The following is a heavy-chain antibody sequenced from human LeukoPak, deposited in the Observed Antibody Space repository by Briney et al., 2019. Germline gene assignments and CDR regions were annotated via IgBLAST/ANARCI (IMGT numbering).Heavy chain of an antibody. D-gene: IGHD3-22*01. CDR2: ISSSSSYI. CDR3: ARTTYYYDSSGYSALDI. Sequence: PGGSLRLSCAASGFTFSSYSMNWVRQAPGKGLEWVSSISSSSSYIYYADSVKGRFTISRDNAKNSLYLQMNSLRAEDTAVYYCARTTYYYDSSGYSALDIWGQGTMVTVSS. V-gene: IGHV3-21*01. J-gene: IGHJ3*02. CDR1: GFTFSSYS.